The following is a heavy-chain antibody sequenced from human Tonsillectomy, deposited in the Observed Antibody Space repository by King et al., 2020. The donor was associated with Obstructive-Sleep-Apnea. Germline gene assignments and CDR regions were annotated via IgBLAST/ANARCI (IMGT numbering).Heavy chain of an antibody. D-gene: IGHD6-19*01. Sequence: VQLVESGGGLVQPGGSLRLSCTASGFAFGSYSMGWVRQAPGKGLEWISAITGSAGRAWYADSVRGRFTISRDNSKNRLFRQMNGLRADDTAVYFCAKEPAVSGWGFDYWGQGTLVTVSS. V-gene: IGHV3-23*04. CDR3: AKEPAVSGWGFDY. CDR2: ITGSAGRA. CDR1: GFAFGSYS. J-gene: IGHJ4*02.